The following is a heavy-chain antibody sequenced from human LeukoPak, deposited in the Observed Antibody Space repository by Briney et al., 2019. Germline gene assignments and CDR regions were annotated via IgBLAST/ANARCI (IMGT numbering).Heavy chain of an antibody. CDR2: ISSSGSTI. CDR1: GFTFSDYY. J-gene: IGHJ4*02. D-gene: IGHD1-26*01. CDR3: ARGRYSGSYGEYCSDY. Sequence: GGSLRLSCAASGFTFSDYYMSWIRQAPGKGLEWVSYISSSGSTIYYADSVKGRFTISRDNAKNSLYLQMNSLRAEHTAVYYCARGRYSGSYGEYCSDYWGQGTLVTVSS. V-gene: IGHV3-11*01.